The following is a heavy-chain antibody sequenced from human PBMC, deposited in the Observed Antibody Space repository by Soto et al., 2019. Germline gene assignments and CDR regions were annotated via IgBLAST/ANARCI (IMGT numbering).Heavy chain of an antibody. V-gene: IGHV3-7*01. CDR3: ARRNLFDY. J-gene: IGHJ4*02. CDR2: IKYDGSAK. CDR1: GFTFSDYW. D-gene: IGHD1-1*01. Sequence: EVQLVESGGGLVQPGGSLRLSCAASGFTFSDYWMSWVRQAPGKGLECVASIKYDGSAKYYVDSVKGRFTISRDNSKNSFYLQMNSLRVEDTAVYYCARRNLFDYWSQGTLVTVSS.